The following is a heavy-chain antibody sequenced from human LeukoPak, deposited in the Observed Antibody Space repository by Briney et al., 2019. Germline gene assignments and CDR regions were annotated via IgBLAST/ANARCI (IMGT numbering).Heavy chain of an antibody. CDR2: IWYDGSNK. D-gene: IGHD6-6*01. V-gene: IGHV3-33*06. J-gene: IGHJ4*02. Sequence: GGSLRLSCAASGFTFSSYGMHWVRQAPGKGLEWVAAIWYDGSNKYYADSVKGRFTISRDNSKNTLYLQMNSLRAEDTAVYYCAKDGYSSSFRGSFDYWGQGTLVTVSS. CDR1: GFTFSSYG. CDR3: AKDGYSSSFRGSFDY.